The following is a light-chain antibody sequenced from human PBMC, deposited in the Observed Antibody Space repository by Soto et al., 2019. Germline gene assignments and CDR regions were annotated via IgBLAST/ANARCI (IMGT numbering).Light chain of an antibody. CDR2: VNSDGSH. V-gene: IGLV4-69*01. CDR3: QAWATGIHI. J-gene: IGLJ2*01. Sequence: QLVLTQSPSASASLGASVKLTCTLSSRHNTNAIAWHQQQPKKGPRFLMKVNSDGSHFKGDGIPDRFSGSSSGAERYLTISSLQSEDEADYYCQAWATGIHIFGGGTQLNVL. CDR1: SRHNTNA.